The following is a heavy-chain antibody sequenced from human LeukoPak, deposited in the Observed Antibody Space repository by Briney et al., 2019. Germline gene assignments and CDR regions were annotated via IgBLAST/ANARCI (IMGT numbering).Heavy chain of an antibody. CDR3: AKDVRYGSGFVYYGMDV. D-gene: IGHD3-10*01. Sequence: GRSLRLSCAASGFTFSSYGMHWVRQAPGEGLEWVAVISYDGSNKYYADSVKGRFTISRDNSKNTLYLQMNSLRAEDTAAYYCAKDVRYGSGFVYYGMDVWGKGTTVTVSS. J-gene: IGHJ6*04. CDR2: ISYDGSNK. CDR1: GFTFSSYG. V-gene: IGHV3-30*18.